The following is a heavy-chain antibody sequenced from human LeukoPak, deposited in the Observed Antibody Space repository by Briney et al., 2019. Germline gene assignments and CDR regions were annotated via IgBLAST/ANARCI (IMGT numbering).Heavy chain of an antibody. J-gene: IGHJ4*02. Sequence: GGSLRLSCAAPGYTFRNSAMSWVRQAPGKGLEWVSSISGSGANTYYADSVKGRFTISRDNSRNTLYLQMNSLRAEDTAVYYCAKAPTSYCSSSSGYEGASDYWGQGTLVTVSS. CDR1: GYTFRNSA. CDR2: ISGSGANT. D-gene: IGHD2-2*01. CDR3: AKAPTSYCSSSSGYEGASDY. V-gene: IGHV3-23*01.